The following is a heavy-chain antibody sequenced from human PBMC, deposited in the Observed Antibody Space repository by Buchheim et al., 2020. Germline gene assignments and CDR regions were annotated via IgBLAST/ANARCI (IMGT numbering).Heavy chain of an antibody. CDR3: ARGTDSSSSSVPDY. D-gene: IGHD6-6*01. V-gene: IGHV3-30-3*01. Sequence: QVQLVESGGGVVQPGRSLRLSCAASGFTFSSYAMHWVRQAPGKGLEWVAVISYDGSNKYYADSVKGRFTISRDNSKNTLYLQMNRLRAEDTAVYYCARGTDSSSSSVPDYWGQGTL. J-gene: IGHJ4*02. CDR2: ISYDGSNK. CDR1: GFTFSSYA.